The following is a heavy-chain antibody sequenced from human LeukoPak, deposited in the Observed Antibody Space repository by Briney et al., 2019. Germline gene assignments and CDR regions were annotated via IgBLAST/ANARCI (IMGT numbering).Heavy chain of an antibody. D-gene: IGHD1-7*01. V-gene: IGHV4-38-2*02. CDR2: IYHSGST. CDR1: GYSISSGYY. J-gene: IGHJ5*02. Sequence: ASETLSLTCSVSGYSISSGYYWGWIRQPPGKGLEWIGSIYHSGSTYYNPSLKSRVTISVDTSKNQFSLKLSSVTAADTAVYYCARDVIRSGTTKGNWFDPWGQGTLVTVSS. CDR3: ARDVIRSGTTKGNWFDP.